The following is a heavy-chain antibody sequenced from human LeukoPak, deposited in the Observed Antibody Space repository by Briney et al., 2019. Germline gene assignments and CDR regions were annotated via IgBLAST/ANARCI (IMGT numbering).Heavy chain of an antibody. CDR3: ARIYGSGSYRQVDY. CDR1: GGSFSGYY. CDR2: INHSGST. V-gene: IGHV4-34*01. J-gene: IGHJ4*02. Sequence: PSETLSLTCAVYGGSFSGYYWSWIRQPPGKGLEWIGEINHSGSTNYNPSLKSRVTISVDTSKNQFSLKLSSVTAADTAVYYCARIYGSGSYRQVDYWGQGTLVTVSS. D-gene: IGHD3-10*01.